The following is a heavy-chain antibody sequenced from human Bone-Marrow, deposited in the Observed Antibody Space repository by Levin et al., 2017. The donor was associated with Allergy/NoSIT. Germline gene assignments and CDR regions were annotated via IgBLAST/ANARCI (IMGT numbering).Heavy chain of an antibody. Sequence: PGGSLRLSCTASGFSFSNYGMHWVRQAPGKGLEWVAVIWDNGSHEQYADSMRGRFTISRDNSKYTLYLQMNSLRAEDTAVYVCARIYRMVDPSYGMDIWGQGTTVTVSS. J-gene: IGHJ6*02. CDR3: ARIYRMVDPSYGMDI. D-gene: IGHD2-8*01. CDR2: IWDNGSHE. V-gene: IGHV3-33*01. CDR1: GFSFSNYG.